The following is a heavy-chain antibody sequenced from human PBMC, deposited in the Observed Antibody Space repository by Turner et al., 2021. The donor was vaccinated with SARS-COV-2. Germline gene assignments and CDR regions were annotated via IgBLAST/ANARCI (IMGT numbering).Heavy chain of an antibody. J-gene: IGHJ4*02. D-gene: IGHD2-21*01. Sequence: QVQLHQWGAGLLKPSETLSLTCAVYGGSFSGYYWSWIRQPPGKGLEWVGEINHSGSTYYNPSRKSRVTISLDTSRNQFSLKLSSVTAADTAVYHCARVTIAFGGAPFDYWGQGTLVTVSS. CDR3: ARVTIAFGGAPFDY. V-gene: IGHV4-34*01. CDR2: INHSGST. CDR1: GGSFSGYY.